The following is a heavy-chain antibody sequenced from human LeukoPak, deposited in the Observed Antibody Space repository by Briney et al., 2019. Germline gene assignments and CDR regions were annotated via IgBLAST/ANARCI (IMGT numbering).Heavy chain of an antibody. V-gene: IGHV3-15*04. D-gene: IGHD3-22*01. J-gene: IGHJ4*02. CDR1: GFTFSDAW. CDR3: ARDSYYDNSGLIDY. CDR2: IVSKGSGGTA. Sequence: PGGSLRLSCAASGFTFSDAWMSWVRQAPGKGLEWVGRIVSKGSGGTADYAAPVQGRFTISRDNSKNTPYLQMNSLRAEDTAVYYCARDSYYDNSGLIDYWGQGTLVTVSS.